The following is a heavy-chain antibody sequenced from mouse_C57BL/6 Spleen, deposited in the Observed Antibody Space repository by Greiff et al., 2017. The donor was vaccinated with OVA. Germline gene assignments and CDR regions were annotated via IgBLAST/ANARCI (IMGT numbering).Heavy chain of an antibody. CDR1: GYTFTDYY. Sequence: VQLQQSGPELVKPGASVKISCKASGYTFTDYYMNWVKQSHGKSLEWIGDINPNNGGTSYNQKFKGKATLTVDKSSSTAYMELRSLTSEDSVVYYGARERGSSPFDYWGQGTTLTVSS. V-gene: IGHV1-26*01. CDR2: INPNNGGT. D-gene: IGHD1-1*01. CDR3: ARERGSSPFDY. J-gene: IGHJ2*01.